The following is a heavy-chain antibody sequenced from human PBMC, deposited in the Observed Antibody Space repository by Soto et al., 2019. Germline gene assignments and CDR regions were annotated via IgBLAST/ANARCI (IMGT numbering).Heavy chain of an antibody. J-gene: IGHJ4*02. D-gene: IGHD2-21*02. CDR1: GASITTYY. Sequence: SETLSLTCTVSGASITTYYRSWIRQSPGKGLEWIGYVHYSGSTNYNPSLKSRVIMSADKSKNQFSLKVISVTAADAAVYYCARGNDFNLYWGQGTPVPVYS. CDR3: ARGNDFNLY. CDR2: VHYSGST. V-gene: IGHV4-59*01.